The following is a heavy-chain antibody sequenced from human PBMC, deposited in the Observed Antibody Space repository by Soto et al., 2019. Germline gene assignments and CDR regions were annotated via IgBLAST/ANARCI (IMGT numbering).Heavy chain of an antibody. CDR1: GGTFSTYA. V-gene: IGHV1-69*14. CDR3: ASGIQLWLRRINNGYSG. J-gene: IGHJ4*02. D-gene: IGHD5-18*01. CDR2: IIPMFGTA. Sequence: QVQLVQSGAEVKKPESSVKVSCKAPGGTFSTYAISWVRQAPGQGLEWMGGIIPMFGTANYAQRFQDRVTITADKSTNTVYMELSSLRSEDTAVEFCASGIQLWLRRINNGYSGWGQGTLVTVSS.